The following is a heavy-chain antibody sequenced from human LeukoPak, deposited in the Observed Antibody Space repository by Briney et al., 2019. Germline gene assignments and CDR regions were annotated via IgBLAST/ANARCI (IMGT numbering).Heavy chain of an antibody. CDR1: GFTFSRXX. Sequence: GGSLRLSCAASGFTFSRXXXXXXXXXXXXXLXXXXSISXXXXXIYSADSVKGRFTXSRDTXENSLFLQMXSLRAEDTAIYYCXRDYFDSTNYPQTYYYYYMDVWGKGTTVTVSS. V-gene: IGHV3-21*01. J-gene: IGHJ6*03. CDR3: XRDYFDSTNYPQTYYYYYMDV. D-gene: IGHD3-22*01. CDR2: ISXXXXXI.